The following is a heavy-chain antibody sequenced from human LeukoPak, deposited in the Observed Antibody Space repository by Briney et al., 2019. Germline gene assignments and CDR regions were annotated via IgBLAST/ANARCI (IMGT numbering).Heavy chain of an antibody. V-gene: IGHV3-23*01. CDR2: INSGGRT. D-gene: IGHD2-8*01. J-gene: IGHJ4*02. CDR3: AKDLRPDGVDNFDH. CDR1: GFTFSSYA. Sequence: GGSLRLSCAASGFTFSSYAMHWVRQAPGKGLEWVSAINSGGRTYYADSVKGRFTISRDNSKNTLYLQMNSLRVEDTAIYYCAKDLRPDGVDNFDHWGQGILVTVSS.